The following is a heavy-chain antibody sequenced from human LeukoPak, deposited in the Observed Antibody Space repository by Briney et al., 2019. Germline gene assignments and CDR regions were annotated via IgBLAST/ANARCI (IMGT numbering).Heavy chain of an antibody. Sequence: PSETLSLTCTVSGGSISSRGHYWSWIRQPPGKGLEWIGYIYYSGSTQYNPSLKSRVTISVDTSKNQFSLKLSSVTAADTAVYYCARQRGYGPDSWGQGTLVTVSS. CDR3: ARQRGYGPDS. V-gene: IGHV4-31*03. D-gene: IGHD2-15*01. CDR1: GGSISSRGHY. J-gene: IGHJ4*02. CDR2: IYYSGST.